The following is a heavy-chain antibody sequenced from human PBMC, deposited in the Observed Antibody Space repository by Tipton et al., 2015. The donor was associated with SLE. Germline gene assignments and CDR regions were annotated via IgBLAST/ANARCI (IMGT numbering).Heavy chain of an antibody. Sequence: QLVQSVAEVKKPGASVKVSCKASGYTFTGFYIHWVRQAPGQGLEWMGWINPNSGGTKFAQKFQGRVTLTGDTSISTAYMELSTLRSDDTAVYYCAVAAGPFDHWGQGTLVSVSS. D-gene: IGHD6-13*01. V-gene: IGHV1-2*02. CDR3: AVAAGPFDH. CDR2: INPNSGGT. J-gene: IGHJ4*02. CDR1: GYTFTGFY.